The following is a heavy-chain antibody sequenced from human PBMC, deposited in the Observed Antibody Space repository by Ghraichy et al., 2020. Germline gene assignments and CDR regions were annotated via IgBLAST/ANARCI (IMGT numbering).Heavy chain of an antibody. J-gene: IGHJ4*02. CDR2: IDPDGGDT. V-gene: IGHV3-74*01. D-gene: IGHD1/OR15-1a*01. CDR1: GFTFRTYW. CDR3: TRGPPTMMPFDL. Sequence: GESLNISCAVSGFTFRTYWMHWVRQAPGKGLEWVARIDPDGGDTDFADSVKGRFAMSRDNARNTLYLQMNSLRGDDTAIYYCTRGPPTMMPFDLWGQGALVTVSS.